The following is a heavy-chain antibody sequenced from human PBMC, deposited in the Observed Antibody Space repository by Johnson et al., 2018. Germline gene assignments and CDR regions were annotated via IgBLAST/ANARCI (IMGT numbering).Heavy chain of an antibody. CDR1: GYTFTDYY. CDR2: IDTENGDT. CDR3: GTESDFWNGHRRYRPFEY. J-gene: IGHJ4*02. V-gene: IGHV1-69-2*01. Sequence: VQLVESGAEVQKPGATVKICCKVSGYTFTDYYIHWVQQAPGKGLEWMGLIDTENGDTIYTEKFQGRVTITADTSTDTAYMELSSLRSEDTAEYYCGTESDFWNGHRRYRPFEYWGQGTPVTVSS. D-gene: IGHD3-3*01.